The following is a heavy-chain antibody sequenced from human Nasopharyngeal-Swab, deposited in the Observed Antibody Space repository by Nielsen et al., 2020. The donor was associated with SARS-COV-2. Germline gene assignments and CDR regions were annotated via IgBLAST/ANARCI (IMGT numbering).Heavy chain of an antibody. D-gene: IGHD4-23*01. Sequence: GESLKISCAASGFTFSSYWMSWVRQAPGKGLEWVANIKQDGSEKYYVDSVKGRFSISRDSSKNTLYLQMDSLRGDDTAVYYCTRDIGGKYGYWGQGNLVTVSS. CDR1: GFTFSSYW. J-gene: IGHJ4*02. V-gene: IGHV3-7*01. CDR2: IKQDGSEK. CDR3: TRDIGGKYGY.